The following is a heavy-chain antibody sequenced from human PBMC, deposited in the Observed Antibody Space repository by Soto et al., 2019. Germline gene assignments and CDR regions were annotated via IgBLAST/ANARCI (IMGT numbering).Heavy chain of an antibody. CDR1: GFTFSDYG. J-gene: IGHJ4*02. V-gene: IGHV3-23*01. D-gene: IGHD3-22*01. CDR3: AKDSGYDSTD. Sequence: PGGSLRLSCAASGFTFSDYGMSWVRQAPGKGLEWISGLSRSSGSTYYRESYADSVMGRFTISRDISRNTLYLQMDSLRVEDTAMYYCAKDSGYDSTDWGQGTLVTVSS. CDR2: LSRSSGST.